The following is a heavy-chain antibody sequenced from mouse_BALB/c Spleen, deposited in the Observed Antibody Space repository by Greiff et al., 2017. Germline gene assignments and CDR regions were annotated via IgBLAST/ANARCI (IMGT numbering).Heavy chain of an antibody. J-gene: IGHJ1*01. V-gene: IGHV5-17*02. CDR1: GFTFSSFG. CDR2: ISSGSSTI. CDR3: ARDLLLRSLDV. D-gene: IGHD1-1*01. Sequence: EVQLVESGGGLVQPGGSRKLSCAASGFTFSSFGMHWVRQAPEKGLEWVAYISSGSSTIYYADTVKGRFTISRDNPKNTLFLQMTSLRSEDTAMYYCARDLLLRSLDVWGAGTTVTVSS.